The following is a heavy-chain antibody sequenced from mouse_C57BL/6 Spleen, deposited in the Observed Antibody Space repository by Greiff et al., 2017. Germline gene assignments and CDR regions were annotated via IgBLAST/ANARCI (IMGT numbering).Heavy chain of an antibody. V-gene: IGHV1-55*01. CDR3: ASPYGSSPAWFAY. J-gene: IGHJ3*01. D-gene: IGHD1-1*01. Sequence: QIQLQQPGAELVKPGASVKMSCKASGYTFTSYWITWVKQRPGQGLEWIGDIYPGSGSTNYNEKFKSKATLTVDTSSSTAYMRLSSLTSEDSAVYYCASPYGSSPAWFAYWGQGTLVTVSA. CDR2: IYPGSGST. CDR1: GYTFTSYW.